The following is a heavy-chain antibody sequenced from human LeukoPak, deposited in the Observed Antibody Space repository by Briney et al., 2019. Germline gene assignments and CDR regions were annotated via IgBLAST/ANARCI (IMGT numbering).Heavy chain of an antibody. CDR2: ISGSTGRT. V-gene: IGHV3-23*01. J-gene: IGHJ4*02. D-gene: IGHD2-15*01. CDR1: GFTFSTYA. Sequence: PGGSLRLSCAASGFTFSTYAMSWVRQAPGEGREWVSAISGSTGRTYYADSVKGRFTISRDNSKNTLYLQMNNLRAEDTAVYYCAPRVVGSAPFDYWGQGTLVTVSS. CDR3: APRVVGSAPFDY.